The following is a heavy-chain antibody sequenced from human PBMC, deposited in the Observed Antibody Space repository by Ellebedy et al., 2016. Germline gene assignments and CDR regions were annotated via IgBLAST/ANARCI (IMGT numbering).Heavy chain of an antibody. J-gene: IGHJ4*02. CDR3: ARTQILPAALTFDY. D-gene: IGHD2-2*01. CDR2: INHSGST. V-gene: IGHV4-34*01. Sequence: SETLSLXCAVYGGSFSGYYWSWIRQPPGKGLEWIGEINHSGSTNYNPSLKSRVTISVDTSKNLFSLKLSSVTAADTAVYYCARTQILPAALTFDYWGQGTLVTVSS. CDR1: GGSFSGYY.